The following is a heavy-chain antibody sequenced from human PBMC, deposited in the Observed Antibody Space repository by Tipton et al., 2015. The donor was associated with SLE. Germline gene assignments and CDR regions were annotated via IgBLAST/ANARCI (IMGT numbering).Heavy chain of an antibody. Sequence: TLSLTCTVSGGSITNYYWTWIRQPPGKGLEWIGEINDSGSTNYNPSLKSRVTISVDTSKNQFSLKLGSVTAADTAVYYCAGGDCGGDCYTDYYGMDFWGQGTAVTVSS. V-gene: IGHV4-34*01. J-gene: IGHJ6*02. CDR3: AGGDCGGDCYTDYYGMDF. CDR1: GGSITNYY. CDR2: INDSGST. D-gene: IGHD2-21*01.